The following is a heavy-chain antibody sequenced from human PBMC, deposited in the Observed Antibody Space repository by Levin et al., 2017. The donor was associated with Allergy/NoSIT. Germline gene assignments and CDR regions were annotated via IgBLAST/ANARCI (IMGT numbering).Heavy chain of an antibody. D-gene: IGHD6-19*01. CDR3: ARDPWYSSGWSAYGMDV. CDR2: INSDGSTT. CDR1: GFTFSSYW. V-gene: IGHV3-74*01. Sequence: ASVKVSCAASGFTFSSYWIHWVRQAPGKGLVWVSRINSDGSTTSYADSVKGRFTISRDNANNTLYLQMNSLRAEDTAVYYCARDPWYSSGWSAYGMDVWGQGTTVTVSS. J-gene: IGHJ6*02.